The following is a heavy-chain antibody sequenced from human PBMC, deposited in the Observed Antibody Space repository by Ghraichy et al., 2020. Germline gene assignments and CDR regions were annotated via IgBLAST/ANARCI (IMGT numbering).Heavy chain of an antibody. CDR3: ARTLWGTWGSNRLDL. CDR2: ISSSGFTM. Sequence: GESLNISCEASGFHFPTADMTWVRQAPRKGLEYVAYISSSGFTMYYADSVKGRFTVSRDNAKRSLFLHMPSLRAEDPAFYYCARTLWGTWGSNRLDLWGQGTLVTVSS. CDR1: GFHFPTAD. D-gene: IGHD3-16*02. J-gene: IGHJ4*02. V-gene: IGHV3-48*03.